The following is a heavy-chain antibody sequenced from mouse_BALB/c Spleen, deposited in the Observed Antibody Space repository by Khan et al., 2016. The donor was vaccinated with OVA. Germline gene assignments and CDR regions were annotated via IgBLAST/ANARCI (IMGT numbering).Heavy chain of an antibody. J-gene: IGHJ3*01. CDR1: GDSITSGY. CDR3: AGTSYRYAFAY. D-gene: IGHD2-14*01. V-gene: IGHV3-8*02. CDR2: MIYSGHT. Sequence: EVQLQESGPSLVKPSQTLSLTCSVTGDSITSGYWNWIRQFPGNKLEYMGYMIYSGHTYDNPYLKSRISITRRASTNQYYTHLNSVTTEHTATYYCAGTSYRYAFAYWGQGTLVSVSA.